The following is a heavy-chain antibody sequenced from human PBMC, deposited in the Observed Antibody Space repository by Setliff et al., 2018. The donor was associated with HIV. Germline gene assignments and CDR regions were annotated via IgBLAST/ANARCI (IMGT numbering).Heavy chain of an antibody. Sequence: SETLSLTCTVSGGSFTTYYWSWLRQPPGKELEWIGYFYTSGSTNYNPSLKSRVTISIDTSKHQFSLKLSSVTAADTAVYYCARVQMAYAAFDVWGQGTMVTVSS. CDR1: GGSFTTYY. D-gene: IGHD4-17*01. V-gene: IGHV4-4*09. CDR2: FYTSGST. J-gene: IGHJ3*01. CDR3: ARVQMAYAAFDV.